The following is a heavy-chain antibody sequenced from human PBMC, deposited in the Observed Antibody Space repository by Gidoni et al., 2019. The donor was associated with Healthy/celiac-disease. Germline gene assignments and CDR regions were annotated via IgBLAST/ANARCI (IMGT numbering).Heavy chain of an antibody. V-gene: IGHV4-4*02. CDR2: IYHSGST. CDR1: GGSISSSNW. J-gene: IGHJ4*02. CDR3: ASLGRAEMATIRPIDY. Sequence: QVQLQESGPGLVNPSGTLSLTSAVSGGSISSSNWWSWVRQPPGKGLEWIGEIYHSGSTNYNPSLKGRVTISVDKSKNQFSLKLSSVTAADTAVYYCASLGRAEMATIRPIDYWGQGTLVTVSS. D-gene: IGHD5-12*01.